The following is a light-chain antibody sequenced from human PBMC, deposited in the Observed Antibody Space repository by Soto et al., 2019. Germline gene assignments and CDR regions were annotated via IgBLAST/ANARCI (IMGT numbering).Light chain of an antibody. J-gene: IGKJ2*01. CDR3: QQRSNWPQYT. CDR1: QSVSSY. CDR2: DAS. V-gene: IGKV3-11*01. Sequence: EIVLTQSPATLSLSPGERATLSCRASQSVSSYLAWYQQKPGQAPRLLIYDASNRATGIPAMFSGSGSGTDFTLTISSLEPEDFAVYYRQQRSNWPQYTFGQGTKLEIK.